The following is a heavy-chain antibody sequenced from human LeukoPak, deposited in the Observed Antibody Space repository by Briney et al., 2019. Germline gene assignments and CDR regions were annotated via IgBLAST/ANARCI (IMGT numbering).Heavy chain of an antibody. J-gene: IGHJ4*02. CDR1: GFTFSSYW. CDR2: INKDGGEK. V-gene: IGHV3-7*03. Sequence: GGSLRLSCAASGFTFSSYWMSWVRQAPGKGLEWVANINKDGGEKYYVDSVKGRFTISRDNAKNSLYLQINSLRADDTAVYYCVKDSPPRYSGSPPAYWGQGTLVTVSS. CDR3: VKDSPPRYSGSPPAY. D-gene: IGHD1-26*01.